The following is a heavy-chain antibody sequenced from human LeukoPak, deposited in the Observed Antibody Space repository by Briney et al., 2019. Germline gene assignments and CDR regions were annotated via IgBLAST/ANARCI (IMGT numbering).Heavy chain of an antibody. D-gene: IGHD3-16*01. CDR1: GYIFTSYW. CDR3: ARHRGRFSDDAFDI. Sequence: GESLKISCKGSGYIFTSYWIGWVRQMPGKGLEWMGIIYPGDSDTRYSPSFQGQATISADKSISTASLQWSSLKASDTAMYYCARHRGRFSDDAFDIWGQGTMVTVSS. CDR2: IYPGDSDT. J-gene: IGHJ3*02. V-gene: IGHV5-51*01.